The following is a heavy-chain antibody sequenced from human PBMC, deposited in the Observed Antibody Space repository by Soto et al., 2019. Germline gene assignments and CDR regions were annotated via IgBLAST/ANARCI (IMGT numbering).Heavy chain of an antibody. V-gene: IGHV4-39*01. CDR3: ARPRYNWNDEGGWFDP. CDR2: IYYSGST. CDR1: GGSISSSSYY. J-gene: IGHJ5*02. Sequence: QLQLQESGPGLVKPSETLSLTCTVSGGSISSSSYYWGWIRQPPGKGLEWIGSIYYSGSTYYNPSLKSRVTISVDTSKNQFSLKLSSVTAADTAVYYCARPRYNWNDEGGWFDPWGQGTLVTVSS. D-gene: IGHD1-20*01.